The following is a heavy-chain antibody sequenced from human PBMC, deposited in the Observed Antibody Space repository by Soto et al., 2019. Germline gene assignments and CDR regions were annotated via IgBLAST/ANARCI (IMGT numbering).Heavy chain of an antibody. CDR2: IIPIFGTA. V-gene: IGHV1-69*13. CDR3: AARYDFWSGYPARGLVDYYYYGMDV. CDR1: GGTFSSYA. Sequence: SVKVSCKASGGTFSSYAISWVRQAPGQGLEWMGGIIPIFGTANYAQKFQGRVTITADESTSTAYMELSSLRSEDTAVYYCAARYDFWSGYPARGLVDYYYYGMDVWGQ. D-gene: IGHD3-3*01. J-gene: IGHJ6*02.